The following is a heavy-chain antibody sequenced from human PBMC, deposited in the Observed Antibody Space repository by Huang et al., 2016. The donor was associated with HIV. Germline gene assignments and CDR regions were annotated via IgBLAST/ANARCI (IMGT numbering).Heavy chain of an antibody. D-gene: IGHD3-22*01. J-gene: IGHJ4*02. V-gene: IGHV1-2*02. Sequence: QVQLVQSGAEVKKPGASVKVSCKASEYTFTGYYMHWVRQAPGEGLEWMGWINPNSGGTHDAQKFQGRVTMTRDTSSSTAYMELSRLRSDDTAVYYCARDSYYYDSSGYFGYWGQGTLVTVSS. CDR3: ARDSYYYDSSGYFGY. CDR2: INPNSGGT. CDR1: EYTFTGYY.